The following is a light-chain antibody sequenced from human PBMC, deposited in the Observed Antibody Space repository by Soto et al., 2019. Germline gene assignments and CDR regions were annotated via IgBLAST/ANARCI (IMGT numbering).Light chain of an antibody. CDR1: QSVSKS. CDR2: STS. CDR3: QRYNNWPLT. Sequence: EIVLTQSPATLSLSPGERATLSCRASQSVSKSLAWYQQKPGQAPRLLIYSTSNRATGIPARFSGSGSGTDFTLTISRLEPDDFAVYYCQRYNNWPLTFGGGTKV. V-gene: IGKV3-11*01. J-gene: IGKJ4*01.